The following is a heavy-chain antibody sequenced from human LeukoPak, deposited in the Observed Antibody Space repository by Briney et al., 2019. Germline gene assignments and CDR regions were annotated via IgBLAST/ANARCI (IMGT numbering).Heavy chain of an antibody. D-gene: IGHD6-13*01. CDR1: GFTFSSYS. J-gene: IGHJ4*02. Sequence: GGSLRLSCAASGFTFSSYSMNWVRQAPGKGLEWVSSISSSSSYIYYADSVKGRFIISRDNSKSTLYLQMNSLRAEDTAVYYCARDLGTGQQLALDYWGQGTLVTVSS. CDR2: ISSSSSYI. CDR3: ARDLGTGQQLALDY. V-gene: IGHV3-21*01.